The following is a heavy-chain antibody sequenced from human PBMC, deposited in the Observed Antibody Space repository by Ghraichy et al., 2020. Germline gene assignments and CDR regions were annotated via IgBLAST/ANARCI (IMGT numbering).Heavy chain of an antibody. CDR3: ASITRAGAFDF. CDR2: IDHRGGT. Sequence: SETLSLTCSVSGATLSEYYFTWIRQPPGKALEWIGEIDHRGGTDYNPSLQSRVSISVDTSQNQLSLKLRSVTAADTSVYYCASITRAGAFDFWGHGSLVTVSS. V-gene: IGHV4-34*08. J-gene: IGHJ5*01. D-gene: IGHD4/OR15-4a*01. CDR1: GATLSEYY.